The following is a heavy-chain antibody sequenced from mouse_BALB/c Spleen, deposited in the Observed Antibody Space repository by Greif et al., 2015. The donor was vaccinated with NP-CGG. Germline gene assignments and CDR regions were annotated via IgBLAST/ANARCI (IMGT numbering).Heavy chain of an antibody. CDR1: GFSLTSYG. V-gene: IGHV2-3*01. D-gene: IGHD1-1*01. J-gene: IGHJ1*01. CDR2: IWGDGST. CDR3: AKGGGWYYYGSSTWYFDV. Sequence: VKVEESGPGLVAPSQSLSITCTVSGFSLTSYGVSWVRQPPGKGLEWLGVIWGDGSTNYHSALISRLSISKDNSKSXVFLKLNSLQTDDTATYYCAKGGGWYYYGSSTWYFDVWGAGTTVTVSS.